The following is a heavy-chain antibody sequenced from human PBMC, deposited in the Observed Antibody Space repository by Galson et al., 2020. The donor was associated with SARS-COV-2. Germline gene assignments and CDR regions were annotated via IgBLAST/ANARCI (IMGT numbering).Heavy chain of an antibody. CDR2: ISYDGSNK. CDR1: GFTFSSYA. J-gene: IGHJ6*03. CDR3: ARAGLRYFDWLLATQFGGYYYYMDV. D-gene: IGHD3-9*01. V-gene: IGHV3-30*01. Sequence: GGSLRLSCAASGFTFSSYAMHWVRQAPGKGLEWVAVISYDGSNKYYADSVKGRFTISRDNSKNTLYLQMNSLRAEDTAVYYCARAGLRYFDWLLATQFGGYYYYMDVWGKGTTVTVSS.